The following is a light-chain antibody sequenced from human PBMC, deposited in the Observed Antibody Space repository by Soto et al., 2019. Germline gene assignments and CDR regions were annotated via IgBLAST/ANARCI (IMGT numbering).Light chain of an antibody. CDR1: QSVSSRS. CDR3: QHRSNWLA. J-gene: IGKJ4*01. V-gene: IGKV3D-20*02. CDR2: DAS. Sequence: EIVLTQSPGTLSLSPGERATLPCRASQSVSSRSLAWYQQKPGQAPRLLISDASNRAADIPDRFSGSGSGTDFTLTISRLEPEDFAVYYCQHRSNWLAFGGGTKVDIK.